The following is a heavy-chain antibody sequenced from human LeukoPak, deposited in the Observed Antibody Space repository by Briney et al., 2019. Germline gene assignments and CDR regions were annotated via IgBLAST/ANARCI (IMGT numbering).Heavy chain of an antibody. V-gene: IGHV3-30*02. J-gene: IGHJ3*02. CDR1: GFTFSSYG. CDR3: ARIGYYYDSSGYTDAFDI. Sequence: GGSLRLSCAASGFTFSSYGMHWVRQAPGKGLEWVAFIRYDGSNKYYADSVKGRFTISRDNSKNTLYLQMNSLRAEDTAVYYCARIGYYYDSSGYTDAFDIWGQGTMVTVSS. CDR2: IRYDGSNK. D-gene: IGHD3-22*01.